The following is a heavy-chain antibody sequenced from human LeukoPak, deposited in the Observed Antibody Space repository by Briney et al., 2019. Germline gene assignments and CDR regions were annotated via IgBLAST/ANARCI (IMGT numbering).Heavy chain of an antibody. CDR3: AGSWFYRDYFEY. Sequence: KPSETLSLTCAVYGGSFSGYYWSWIRQPPGKGLEWVSYISSSGSTIYYADSVKGRFTISRDNSKNTLYLQMNSLRVEDTAVYYCAGSWFYRDYFEYWGQGTLVTVSS. J-gene: IGHJ4*02. CDR1: GGSFSGYY. D-gene: IGHD3-10*01. CDR2: ISSSGSTI. V-gene: IGHV3-11*04.